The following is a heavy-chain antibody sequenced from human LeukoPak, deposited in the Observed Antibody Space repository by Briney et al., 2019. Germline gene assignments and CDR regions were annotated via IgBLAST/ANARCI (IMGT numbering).Heavy chain of an antibody. Sequence: GGSLRLSCAASGFTVSSKYMSWVRQAPGKGLEWLSVINGDGRTYYADAVKGRFTISGDNSKNTVYLQMNSLRAEDAAVYYCASGITVTSMANWGQGTLVTVSS. V-gene: IGHV3-53*01. CDR2: INGDGRT. CDR3: ASGITVTSMAN. J-gene: IGHJ4*02. CDR1: GFTVSSKY. D-gene: IGHD4-17*01.